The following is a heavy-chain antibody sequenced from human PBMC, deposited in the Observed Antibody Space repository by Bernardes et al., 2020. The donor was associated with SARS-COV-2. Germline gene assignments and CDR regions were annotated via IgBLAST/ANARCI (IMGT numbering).Heavy chain of an antibody. V-gene: IGHV1-18*01. CDR1: GYTFKEFG. Sequence: ASVKVSCKASGYTFKEFGISWVRQAPGQGLEWMGWINGLTGNPQYGKNLQGRVTLTTDTSTTTAYMEVRRLRSDDTAVYYFARVGLGFLEWFLPDLWGQGTLVTVSS. J-gene: IGHJ5*02. CDR2: INGLTGNP. D-gene: IGHD3-3*01. CDR3: ARVGLGFLEWFLPDL.